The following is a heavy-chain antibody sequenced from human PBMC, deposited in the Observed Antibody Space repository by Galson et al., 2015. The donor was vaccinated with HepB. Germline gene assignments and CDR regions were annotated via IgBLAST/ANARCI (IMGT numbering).Heavy chain of an antibody. CDR3: ARDLSGYDYTYGD. J-gene: IGHJ4*02. V-gene: IGHV3-21*01. Sequence: SLRLSCAASGFTFSSYSMNWVRQAPGKGLEWVSSISSSSSYIYYADSVKGRFTISRDNAKNSLYLQMNSLRAEDTAVYYCARDLSGYDYTYGDGGQGTLVTVSS. D-gene: IGHD5-12*01. CDR1: GFTFSSYS. CDR2: ISSSSSYI.